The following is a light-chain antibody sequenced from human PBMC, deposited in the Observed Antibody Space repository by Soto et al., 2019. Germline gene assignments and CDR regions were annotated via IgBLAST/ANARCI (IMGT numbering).Light chain of an antibody. CDR1: QSVLYSSNNKNY. CDR3: QQYESTPPT. J-gene: IGKJ2*01. Sequence: EIVMTQSPDSLAVSLGERATINCKSSQSVLYSSNNKNYLAWYQQRPGQPPKLLIYWASTRESGVPDRFIGSGSVTDFTLTITSLQAEDVAVYYCQQYESTPPTFGQGTKLEIK. CDR2: WAS. V-gene: IGKV4-1*01.